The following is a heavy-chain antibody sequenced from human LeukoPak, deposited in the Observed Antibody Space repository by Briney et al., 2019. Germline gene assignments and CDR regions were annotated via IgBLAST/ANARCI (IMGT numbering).Heavy chain of an antibody. J-gene: IGHJ4*02. V-gene: IGHV3-23*01. CDR1: GFSFSTYA. Sequence: GGSLRLSCAASGFSFSTYAMSWVRHIPGKGLEWVSAISGSDPGTYYADSVKGRFTISRVNSRNTLYLQMNRLRVEDTAVYYCAKGSRGSCRGAYCYSFDNWGQGAVVTVSS. D-gene: IGHD2-21*02. CDR2: ISGSDPGT. CDR3: AKGSRGSCRGAYCYSFDN.